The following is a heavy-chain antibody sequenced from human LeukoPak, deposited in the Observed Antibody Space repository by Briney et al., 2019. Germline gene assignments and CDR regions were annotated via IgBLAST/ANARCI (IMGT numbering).Heavy chain of an antibody. CDR2: MIPILGIA. CDR3: ARERIVGASGYFDY. V-gene: IGHV1-69*04. J-gene: IGHJ4*02. Sequence: SVKVSCKASGGTFSSYAISWVRQAPGQGLEWMGRMIPILGIANYAQKFQGRVTITADKSTSTAYMELSSLRSEDTAVYYCARERIVGASGYFDYWGQGTLVTVSS. D-gene: IGHD1-26*01. CDR1: GGTFSSYA.